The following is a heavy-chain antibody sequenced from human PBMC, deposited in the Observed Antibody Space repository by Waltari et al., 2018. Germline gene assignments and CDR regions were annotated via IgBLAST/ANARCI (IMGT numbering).Heavy chain of an antibody. CDR2: IYYSGST. V-gene: IGHV4-39*07. J-gene: IGHJ4*02. D-gene: IGHD4-4*01. CDR3: AEVTTSNY. CDR1: GGSISSSSYY. Sequence: QLQLQESGPGLVKPSETLSLTCTVSGGSISSSSYYWGWIRKPPGKGLEWIGSIYYSGSTYYNPSLKSRVTISVDTSKNQFSLKLSSVTAADTAVYYCAEVTTSNYWGQGTLVTVSS.